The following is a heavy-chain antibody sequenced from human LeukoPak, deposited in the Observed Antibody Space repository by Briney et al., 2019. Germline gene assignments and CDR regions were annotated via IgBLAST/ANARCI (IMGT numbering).Heavy chain of an antibody. J-gene: IGHJ4*02. CDR3: ARVEDTAMVNPLDY. V-gene: IGHV1-69*04. Sequence: SVKVSCKASGGTFSSYAISWVRQAPGQGLEWMGRIIPILGIANYAQKFQGRVTITADKSTSTAYMELSSLRSEDTAVYYCARVEDTAMVNPLDYWGQGTLVTVSS. CDR2: IIPILGIA. D-gene: IGHD5-18*01. CDR1: GGTFSSYA.